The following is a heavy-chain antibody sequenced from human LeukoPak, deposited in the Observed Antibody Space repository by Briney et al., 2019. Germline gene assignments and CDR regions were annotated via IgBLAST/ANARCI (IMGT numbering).Heavy chain of an antibody. CDR1: GYTFTGYY. CDR3: AREATQVVPAAREDYFDY. V-gene: IGHV1-2*04. CDR2: INPNSGGT. D-gene: IGHD2-2*01. J-gene: IGHJ4*02. Sequence: GASVKVSCKASGYTFTGYYMHWVRQAPGQGLEWMGWINPNSGGTNYAQKFQGWVTMTRDTSISTAYMELSRLRSDDTAVYYCAREATQVVPAAREDYFDYWGPGTLVTVSS.